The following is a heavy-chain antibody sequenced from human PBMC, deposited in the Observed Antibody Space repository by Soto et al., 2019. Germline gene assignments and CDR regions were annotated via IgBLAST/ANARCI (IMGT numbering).Heavy chain of an antibody. J-gene: IGHJ4*02. CDR2: IKSKTDGGTA. Sequence: GSLRLSCVASGFNLSHPWMTWVRQAAGKGLEWVGRIKSKTDGGTADYAAPVKGRATISRDDSKNTVYLQMNSLKTEDTAVYYCTTGVYYDILTGYHNVAYWGQGALVTVSS. D-gene: IGHD3-9*01. V-gene: IGHV3-15*01. CDR3: TTGVYYDILTGYHNVAY. CDR1: GFNLSHPW.